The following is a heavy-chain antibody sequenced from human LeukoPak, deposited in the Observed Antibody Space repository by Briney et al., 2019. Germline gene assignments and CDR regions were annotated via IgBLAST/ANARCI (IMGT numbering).Heavy chain of an antibody. CDR3: ARGDYGDLTHFDY. CDR2: INHSGST. Sequence: SETLSLTCTVPGYSISSGYYWSWIRQPPGKGLEGIGEINHSGSTNYNPSLKSRVTISVDTSKNQFSLKLSSVTAADTAVYYCARGDYGDLTHFDYWGQGTLVTVSS. J-gene: IGHJ4*02. V-gene: IGHV4-38-2*02. D-gene: IGHD4-17*01. CDR1: GYSISSGYY.